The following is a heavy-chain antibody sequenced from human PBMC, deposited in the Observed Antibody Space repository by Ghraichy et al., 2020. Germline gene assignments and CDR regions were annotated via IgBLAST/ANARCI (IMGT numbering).Heavy chain of an antibody. CDR1: GGSISSSSYY. D-gene: IGHD6-6*01. CDR3: ARHRDRGSPLYYFDY. J-gene: IGHJ4*02. CDR2: IYYSGST. V-gene: IGHV4-39*01. Sequence: SETLSLTCTVSGGSISSSSYYWGWIRQPPGKGLEWIGSIYYSGSTYYNPSLKSRVTISVDTSKNQFSLKLSSVTAADTAVYYCARHRDRGSPLYYFDYWGQGTLVTVSS.